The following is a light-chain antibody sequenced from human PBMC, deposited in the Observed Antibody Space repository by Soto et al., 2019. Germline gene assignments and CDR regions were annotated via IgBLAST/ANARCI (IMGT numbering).Light chain of an antibody. J-gene: IGKJ1*01. CDR3: QQYGSSPPSWT. V-gene: IGKV3-20*01. CDR1: QSVSSSY. Sequence: ETVLTQSPGTLSFSPGERATLSCRASQSVSSSYLAWYQQKPGQAPRLLIYGASSRATGIPDRFSGSGSGTDFTLTISSLEPEDFAVYYCQQYGSSPPSWTFGQGTKVEIK. CDR2: GAS.